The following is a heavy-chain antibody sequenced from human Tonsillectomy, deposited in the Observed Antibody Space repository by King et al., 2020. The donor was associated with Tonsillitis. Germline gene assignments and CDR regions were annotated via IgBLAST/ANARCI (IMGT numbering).Heavy chain of an antibody. V-gene: IGHV3-48*01. Sequence: DVQLVESGGGLVQPGGSLRLSCAASGFTFSSSGMNWVRQAPGKGLEWVSYISGSSSTIYYADSVKGRFTISRDNARNSLYLQLNSLRADDTAVYYCARGRGPTAMEFGGGQGTLVTVSS. CDR3: ARGRGPTAMEFG. D-gene: IGHD5-18*01. CDR1: GFTFSSSG. CDR2: ISGSSSTI. J-gene: IGHJ4*02.